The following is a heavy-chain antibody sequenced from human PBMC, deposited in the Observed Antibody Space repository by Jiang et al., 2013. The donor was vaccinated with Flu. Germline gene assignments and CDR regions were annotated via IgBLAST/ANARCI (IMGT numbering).Heavy chain of an antibody. J-gene: IGHJ4*02. CDR1: GFTVSSNY. D-gene: IGHD6-13*01. CDR3: ARGDPYSSSWWIGPVFLDY. CDR2: IYSGGST. V-gene: IGHV3-53*04. Sequence: QLVESGGGLVQPGGSLRLSCAASGFTVSSNYMSWVRQAPGKGLEWVSVIYSGGSTYYADSVKGRFTISRHNSKNTLYLQMNSLRAEDTAVYYCARGDPYSSSWWIGPVFLDYWGQGTLVTVSS.